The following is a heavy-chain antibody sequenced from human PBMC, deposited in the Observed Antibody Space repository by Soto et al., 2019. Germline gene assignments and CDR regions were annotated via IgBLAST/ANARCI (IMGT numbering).Heavy chain of an antibody. Sequence: ASVKVSCKASGYTFTSYAMHWVRQAPGQRLEWMGWINAGNGNTKYSQKFQGRVTITRDTSASTAYMELSSLRSEDTAVYYCARDQSRYCSGGSCYYDAFDIWGQGTMVTVSS. CDR2: INAGNGNT. CDR3: ARDQSRYCSGGSCYYDAFDI. D-gene: IGHD2-15*01. CDR1: GYTFTSYA. J-gene: IGHJ3*02. V-gene: IGHV1-3*01.